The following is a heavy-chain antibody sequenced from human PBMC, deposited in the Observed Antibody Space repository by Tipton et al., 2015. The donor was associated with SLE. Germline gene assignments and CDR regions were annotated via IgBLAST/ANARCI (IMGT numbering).Heavy chain of an antibody. V-gene: IGHV3-23*01. J-gene: IGHJ4*02. D-gene: IGHD3-9*01. CDR1: GFTFSSYE. Sequence: SLRLSCAASGFTFSSYEMSWVRQAPGKGLEWVSGISGSGANTYYADSVKGRFTISRDNSKRTLNLQMNSLRAEDTAVYYCARDRGRDYDTLTGYRRHWGQRTLVAASS. CDR2: ISGSGANT. CDR3: ARDRGRDYDTLTGYRRH.